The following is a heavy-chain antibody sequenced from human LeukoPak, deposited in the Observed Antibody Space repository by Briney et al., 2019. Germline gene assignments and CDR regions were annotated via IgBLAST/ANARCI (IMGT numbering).Heavy chain of an antibody. V-gene: IGHV3-30*02. J-gene: IGHJ6*03. Sequence: GGSLRLSCAASGFTFSSYGMHWVRQAPGKGLEWVAFIRYDGSNKYYADSVKGRFTISRDNSKNTLYLQMNSLRAEDTAVYYCAREDSLGYCSSTSCYPYYHYYMDVWGKGTTVTVSS. CDR2: IRYDGSNK. D-gene: IGHD2-2*01. CDR1: GFTFSSYG. CDR3: AREDSLGYCSSTSCYPYYHYYMDV.